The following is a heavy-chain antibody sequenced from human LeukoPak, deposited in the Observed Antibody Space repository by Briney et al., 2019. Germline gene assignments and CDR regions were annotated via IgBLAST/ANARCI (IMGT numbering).Heavy chain of an antibody. D-gene: IGHD5-12*01. V-gene: IGHV1-69*04. Sequence: VASVKVSCKASGGTFSSYTIRWVRQAPGQGLEWMGRIIPILGIANYAQKFQGRVTITADKSTSTAYMGLSSLRSEDTAVYYCARDNVHSGYDYVPREFDYWGQGTLVTVSS. CDR2: IIPILGIA. CDR1: GGTFSSYT. CDR3: ARDNVHSGYDYVPREFDY. J-gene: IGHJ4*02.